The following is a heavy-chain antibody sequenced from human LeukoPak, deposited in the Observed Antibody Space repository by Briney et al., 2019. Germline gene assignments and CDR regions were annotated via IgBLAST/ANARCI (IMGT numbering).Heavy chain of an antibody. V-gene: IGHV3-15*01. J-gene: IGHJ6*03. CDR2: IKSKTDGGTT. Sequence: GGTLRLSCAASGFTFSTYGMSWVRQAPGKGLEWVGRIKSKTDGGTTDYAAPVKGRFTISRDDSKNTLYLQMNSLKTEDTAVYYCTTVVTDDYYYYYYMDVWGKGTTVTVSS. CDR3: TTVVTDDYYYYYYMDV. D-gene: IGHD5-18*01. CDR1: GFTFSTYG.